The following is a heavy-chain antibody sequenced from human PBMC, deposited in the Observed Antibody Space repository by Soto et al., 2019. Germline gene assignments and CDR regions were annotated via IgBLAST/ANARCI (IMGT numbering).Heavy chain of an antibody. CDR2: ISSSGNNI. V-gene: IGHV3-11*01. Sequence: LRLSCAVSGFTFSDYDMTWIRQAPGKGLECVSYISSSGNNIYYADSVKGRFTISRDTAKSSPLLQMNTLRAEDTAVYYCARHHGGTSRLFDYWGRGTLVTVSS. CDR1: GFTFSDYD. J-gene: IGHJ4*02. CDR3: ARHHGGTSRLFDY. D-gene: IGHD3-10*01.